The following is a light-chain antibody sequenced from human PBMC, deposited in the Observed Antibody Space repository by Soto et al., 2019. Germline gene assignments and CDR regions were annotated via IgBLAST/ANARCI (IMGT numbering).Light chain of an antibody. Sequence: IQTTQSPSSLSPSVGDRLTHTCRASQGIKNDLGWYQQKPGRAPKLLIYVASNLQSGVPSRFSGSGSGTDFTLTISSLQPEDFATYYCQQANSLPLTFGGGTKVDIK. CDR3: QQANSLPLT. J-gene: IGKJ4*01. CDR2: VAS. V-gene: IGKV1-6*01. CDR1: QGIKND.